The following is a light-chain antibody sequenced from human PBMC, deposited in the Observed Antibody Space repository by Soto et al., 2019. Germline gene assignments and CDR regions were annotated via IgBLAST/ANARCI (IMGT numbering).Light chain of an antibody. Sequence: QSALTQPASVSGSPGQSITISCTGTSSDVGGYNYVSWYQQHPGKAPKLMIYDVSHRPSGVSNRFSGSKSGNTDSLTISGLQAEDEADYYCSSYTGSSTLVVFGGGTKLTVL. J-gene: IGLJ2*01. CDR1: SSDVGGYNY. CDR2: DVS. V-gene: IGLV2-14*01. CDR3: SSYTGSSTLVV.